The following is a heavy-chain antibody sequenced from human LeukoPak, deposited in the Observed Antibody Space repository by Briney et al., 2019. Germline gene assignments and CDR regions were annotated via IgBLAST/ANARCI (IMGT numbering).Heavy chain of an antibody. CDR2: ITSSAGTI. J-gene: IGHJ4*02. V-gene: IGHV3-11*04. Sequence: GGSLRLSCAASGFTFSDYYMSWIRQAPGKGLEWVSYITSSAGTIYYADSVKGRFTISRDNAKNSLFLQMNSLRAEDTAVYYCARVGVRGVIPQNYWGQGTLVTVSS. CDR3: ARVGVRGVIPQNY. CDR1: GFTFSDYY. D-gene: IGHD3-10*01.